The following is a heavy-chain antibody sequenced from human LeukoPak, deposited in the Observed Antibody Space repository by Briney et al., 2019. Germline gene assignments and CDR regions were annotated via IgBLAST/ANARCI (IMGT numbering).Heavy chain of an antibody. D-gene: IGHD6-19*01. CDR1: GGSISSYY. CDR2: IYYSGST. J-gene: IGHJ4*02. V-gene: IGHV4-59*01. Sequence: SETLSLTCTVSGGSISSYYWSWFRQPPGKGLEWIGYIYYSGSTNYNPSLKSRVTISVDTSKNQFSLKLSSVTAADTAVYYCAREEVAGSPPLNYWGQGTLVTVSS. CDR3: AREEVAGSPPLNY.